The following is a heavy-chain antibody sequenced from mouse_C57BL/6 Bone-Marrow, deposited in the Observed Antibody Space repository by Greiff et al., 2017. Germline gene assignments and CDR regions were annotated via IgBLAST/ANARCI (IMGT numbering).Heavy chain of an antibody. CDR1: GYAFSSSW. J-gene: IGHJ4*01. CDR3: ARRIRYYGSAYAMDY. Sequence: QVQLQQSGPELVKPGASVKISCKASGYAFSSSWMNWVKQRPGKGLEWIGRIYPGDGDTNYNGKFKGKATLTADKSSSTAYMQLSSLTSEDSAVYFCARRIRYYGSAYAMDYWGQGTSVTVSS. CDR2: IYPGDGDT. D-gene: IGHD1-1*01. V-gene: IGHV1-82*01.